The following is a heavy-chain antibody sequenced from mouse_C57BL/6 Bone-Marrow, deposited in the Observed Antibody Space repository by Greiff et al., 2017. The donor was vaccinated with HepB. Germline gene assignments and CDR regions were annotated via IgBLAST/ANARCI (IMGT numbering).Heavy chain of an antibody. D-gene: IGHD4-1*01. J-gene: IGHJ3*01. Sequence: EVQGVESGGGLVKPGGSLKLSCAASGFTFSSYAMSWVRQTPEKRLEWVATISDGGSYTYYPDNVKGRFTISRDNAKNNLYLQMSHLKSEDTAMYYCERGEALHWDPAWLAYWGQGTLVTVSA. CDR3: ERGEALHWDPAWLAY. V-gene: IGHV5-4*01. CDR1: GFTFSSYA. CDR2: ISDGGSYT.